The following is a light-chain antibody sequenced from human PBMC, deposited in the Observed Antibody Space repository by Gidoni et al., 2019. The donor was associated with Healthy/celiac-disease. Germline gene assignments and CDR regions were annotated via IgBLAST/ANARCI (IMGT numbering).Light chain of an antibody. J-gene: IGKJ1*01. CDR3: QQYGSSPGT. CDR1: QSVSSSY. Sequence: DIVLTQSPGTLSLSPGERATLSCRASQSVSSSYLAWYQQKPGQAPRLLIYGASSRATGIQDRFSGSGSGTDFTLTSSRLEAEDLAVYYCQQYGSSPGTFGQGTKVEIK. V-gene: IGKV3-20*01. CDR2: GAS.